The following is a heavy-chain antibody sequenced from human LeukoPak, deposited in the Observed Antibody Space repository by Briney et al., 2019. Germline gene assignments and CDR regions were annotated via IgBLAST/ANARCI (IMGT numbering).Heavy chain of an antibody. V-gene: IGHV4-59*12. CDR3: ARYPGPVVREFPDS. J-gene: IGHJ4*02. CDR2: ISSSGST. D-gene: IGHD3-10*01. Sequence: SETLSLTCTVSGGSISNYYWSWIRQPPGKGLEWIGYISSSGSTYYSPSLKSRITISVDTSKNQFSLKLNSVTAADTAVYYCARYPGPVVREFPDSWGQGTLVTVSS. CDR1: GGSISNYY.